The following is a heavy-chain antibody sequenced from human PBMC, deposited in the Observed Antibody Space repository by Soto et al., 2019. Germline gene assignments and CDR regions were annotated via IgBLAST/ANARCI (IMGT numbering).Heavy chain of an antibody. CDR1: GYTFTSYG. V-gene: IGHV1-18*04. D-gene: IGHD3-3*01. CDR3: ARGQGYYDFWSGYYTGNWLDP. CDR2: ISAYNGNT. Sequence: ASVKVSCKASGYTFTSYGISWVRQAPGQGLEWMGWISAYNGNTNYAQKLQGRVTMTTDTSTSTAYMELRSLRSDDTAVYYCARGQGYYDFWSGYYTGNWLDPWGQGTMVTVYS. J-gene: IGHJ5*02.